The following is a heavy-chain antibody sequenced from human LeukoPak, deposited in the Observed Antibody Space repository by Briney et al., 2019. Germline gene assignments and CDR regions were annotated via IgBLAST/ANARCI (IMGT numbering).Heavy chain of an antibody. CDR1: GFTFSSYG. J-gene: IGHJ4*02. CDR2: ISYDGSNK. V-gene: IGHV3-30*03. CDR3: ARLRIKDTAIGY. Sequence: GGSLRLSCAASGFTFSSYGMHWVRQAPGKGLEWVAVISYDGSNKYYADSVKGRFTISRDNSKNTLYLQMNSLRSEDTAVYYCARLRIKDTAIGYWGQGTLVTVSS. D-gene: IGHD5-18*01.